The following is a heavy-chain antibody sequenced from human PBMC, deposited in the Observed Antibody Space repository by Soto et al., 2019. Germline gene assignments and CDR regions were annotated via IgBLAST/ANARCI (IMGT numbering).Heavy chain of an antibody. CDR1: GYTFTIYG. J-gene: IGHJ6*02. CDR3: AREGYCISPSCRHYDYYGMDV. Sequence: QVQLVQSGAEVKKPGASVKVSCKASGYTFTIYGISWVRQAPGQGLEWMGWISAYNGNTNYAQKLQGRVTMTTDTSTSTAYMELRSLRSDDTAVYYCAREGYCISPSCRHYDYYGMDVWGQGTTVTVSS. V-gene: IGHV1-18*01. D-gene: IGHD2-2*01. CDR2: ISAYNGNT.